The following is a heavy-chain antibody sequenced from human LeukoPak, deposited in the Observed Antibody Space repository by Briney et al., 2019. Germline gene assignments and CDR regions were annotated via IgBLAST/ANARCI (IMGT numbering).Heavy chain of an antibody. CDR2: IYYTGFT. V-gene: IGHV4-59*08. Sequence: SETLSLTCTVSGGSITSYYWSWIRQPPGKGLEWIGYIYYTGFTNYNPSLESRVAISVDTSKNQFSLKLNSVTAADTAVYYCTRHDAVPVIGHGMGVWGQGTTVTVSS. D-gene: IGHD3-16*02. CDR3: TRHDAVPVIGHGMGV. J-gene: IGHJ6*02. CDR1: GGSITSYY.